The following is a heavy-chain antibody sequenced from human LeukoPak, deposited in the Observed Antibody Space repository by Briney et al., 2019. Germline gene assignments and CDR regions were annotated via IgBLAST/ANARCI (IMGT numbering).Heavy chain of an antibody. CDR2: ISSSGSTI. D-gene: IGHD3-22*01. CDR3: ARDPYDSSGPYYFDY. CDR1: GFTFSSYE. V-gene: IGHV3-48*03. Sequence: GGSLRLSCAASGFTFSSYEMNWVRQAPGKGLEWVSYISSSGSTIYYADSVKGRFTISRDNAKNSLYLQMNSLRAEDTAVYYCARDPYDSSGPYYFDYWGQGTLVTVSS. J-gene: IGHJ4*02.